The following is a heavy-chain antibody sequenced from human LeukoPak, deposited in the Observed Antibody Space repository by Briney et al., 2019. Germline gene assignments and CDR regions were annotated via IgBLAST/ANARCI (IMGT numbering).Heavy chain of an antibody. J-gene: IGHJ4*02. CDR3: TTDLVRDYYGSGSYL. V-gene: IGHV3-15*01. CDR1: GFTFSDAW. D-gene: IGHD3-10*01. CDR2: IKSKRSGAT. Sequence: GGSLRLSCATSGFTFSDAWMSWVRQAPGKGLEWIGRIKSKRSGATDYAESVKGRFTISRDDSKNTLYLQMNSLKTEDTAVYYCTTDLVRDYYGSGSYLWGQGTLVTVSS.